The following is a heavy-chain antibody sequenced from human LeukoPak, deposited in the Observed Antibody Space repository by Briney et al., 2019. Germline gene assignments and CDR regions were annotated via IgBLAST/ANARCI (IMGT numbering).Heavy chain of an antibody. CDR1: GGSFSGYY. Sequence: SETLSLTCAVSGGSFSGYYWTWIRQPPGKGLERIGEINHSGNANYNPSLKSRVTISLDMSENHFSLKLTSVTAADTAVYYCARGQGTVTTHWGQGTPVTVSS. V-gene: IGHV4-34*01. J-gene: IGHJ4*02. CDR2: INHSGNA. D-gene: IGHD4-17*01. CDR3: ARGQGTVTTH.